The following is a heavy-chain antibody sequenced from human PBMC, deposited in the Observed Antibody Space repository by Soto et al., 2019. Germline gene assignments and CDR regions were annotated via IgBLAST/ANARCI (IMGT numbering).Heavy chain of an antibody. Sequence: EVQLLGSGGGLVQPGGSLRLSCAASGFTFNNYAMTWVREAPGKGLEWVSAISGGGDTTSYADSVKGRFTVSRDGSKNTLYLRMSSLRAEDTALYYCAIGRGGSGSLTPRVDFWGQGTLVTVSS. V-gene: IGHV3-23*01. CDR1: GFTFNNYA. D-gene: IGHD3-10*01. CDR2: ISGGGDTT. CDR3: AIGRGGSGSLTPRVDF. J-gene: IGHJ4*02.